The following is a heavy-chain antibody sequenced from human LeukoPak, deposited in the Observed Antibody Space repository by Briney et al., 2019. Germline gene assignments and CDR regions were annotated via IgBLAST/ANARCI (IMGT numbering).Heavy chain of an antibody. CDR2: ITSGSSYI. CDR3: AKHTYYYTSGKNSAFDI. CDR1: GFSFSTYN. J-gene: IGHJ3*02. D-gene: IGHD3-10*01. Sequence: GGSLRLSCAASGFSFSTYNMNWVRQAPGQRLEWVSSITSGSSYIYYADSVKGRFTISRDNSKNTLSLQMNSLRAEDTAVYYCAKHTYYYTSGKNSAFDIWGQGTMVTVSS. V-gene: IGHV3-21*04.